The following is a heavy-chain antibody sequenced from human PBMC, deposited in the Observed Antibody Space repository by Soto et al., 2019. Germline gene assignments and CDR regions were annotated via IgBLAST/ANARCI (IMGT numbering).Heavy chain of an antibody. CDR3: ARAGGFHSDFYGLDV. CDR1: GFTFSSYC. CDR2: TSYDGSNK. V-gene: IGHV3-30-3*01. D-gene: IGHD1-26*01. J-gene: IGHJ6*02. Sequence: GGSRRLSWAASGFTFSSYCMHWVRQAPGKGLEWVAVTSYDGSNKYYADSVKGRFTISRDNAKNSLFLQMNSLRAEDSAVYYCARAGGFHSDFYGLDVWGQGTTVTVSS.